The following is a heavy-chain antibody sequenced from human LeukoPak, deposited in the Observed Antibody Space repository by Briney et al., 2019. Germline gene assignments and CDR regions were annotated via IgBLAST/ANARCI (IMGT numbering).Heavy chain of an antibody. CDR1: GGSITGYY. V-gene: IGHV4-59*01. CDR3: ARDQIVVAGNWFDP. Sequence: PSETLSLTCTVSGGSITGYYWSWIRQPPGKGLEWIGDIYYSGNTYYNPSLKSRVTISIDTSKNQFSLNLRSVTAADTAVYYCARDQIVVAGNWFDPWGQGTLVTVSS. CDR2: IYYSGNT. D-gene: IGHD3-22*01. J-gene: IGHJ5*02.